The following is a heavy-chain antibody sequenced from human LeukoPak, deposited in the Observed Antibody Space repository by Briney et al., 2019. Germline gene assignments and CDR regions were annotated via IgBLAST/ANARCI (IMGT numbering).Heavy chain of an antibody. CDR3: AKDSELGINWNPFDY. Sequence: PGGSLRLSCAASGFTFSSYAMTWVRQAPGRGLDWVSTISGSGGATYYADSVKGRFTISRDNSKNTLYLQMNSLRAEDTAVYYCAKDSELGINWNPFDYWGQGTLVTVSS. V-gene: IGHV3-23*01. D-gene: IGHD1-20*01. CDR1: GFTFSSYA. J-gene: IGHJ4*02. CDR2: ISGSGGAT.